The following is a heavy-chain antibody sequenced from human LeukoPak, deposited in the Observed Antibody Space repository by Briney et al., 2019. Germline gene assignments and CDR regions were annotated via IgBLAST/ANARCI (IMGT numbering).Heavy chain of an antibody. Sequence: ASVKVSCKASGYTFTSYDINWVRQATGQGLEWMGWMNPNSGNTGYAQKFQGRVTMTRNTSISTAYMELSSLRSEDTAVYYCARETPGAGHFDYWGQGSLVTVSS. CDR1: GYTFTSYD. CDR3: ARETPGAGHFDY. CDR2: MNPNSGNT. V-gene: IGHV1-8*01. D-gene: IGHD7-27*01. J-gene: IGHJ4*02.